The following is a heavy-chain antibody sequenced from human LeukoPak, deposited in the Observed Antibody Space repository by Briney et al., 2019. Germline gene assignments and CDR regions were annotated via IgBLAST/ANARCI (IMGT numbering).Heavy chain of an antibody. CDR2: INWNGGRT. Sequence: PGGSLRLSCAASGFTFDGYGMSWVRQAPGKGLELVSGINWNGGRTGYADSVKGRFTISRDNAKNSLYLQMNSLRAEDTALYHCARAVSSSGLRAFDIWGQGTMVTVSS. D-gene: IGHD6-6*01. J-gene: IGHJ3*02. CDR3: ARAVSSSGLRAFDI. V-gene: IGHV3-20*01. CDR1: GFTFDGYG.